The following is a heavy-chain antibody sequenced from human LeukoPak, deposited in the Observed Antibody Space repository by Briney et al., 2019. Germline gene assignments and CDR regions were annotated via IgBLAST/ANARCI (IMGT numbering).Heavy chain of an antibody. V-gene: IGHV4-34*01. CDR2: INHSGST. Sequence: NPSETLSITCAVYGGSFSGYYWSWIRQPPGKGLEWIGEINHSGSTNYNPSLKSRVTTSVDTSKNQFSLKLSSVTAADTAVYYCARGRDYADYWGQGTLVTVSS. CDR1: GGSFSGYY. J-gene: IGHJ4*02. D-gene: IGHD4-17*01. CDR3: ARGRDYADY.